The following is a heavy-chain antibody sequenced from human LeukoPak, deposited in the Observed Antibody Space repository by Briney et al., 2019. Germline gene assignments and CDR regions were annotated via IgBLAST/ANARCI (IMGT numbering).Heavy chain of an antibody. J-gene: IGHJ6*03. CDR3: AREDPSRVYYDYIDV. CDR2: IGSGTYYT. CDR1: RFSFSTYS. Sequence: GGSLRHSCAVSRFSFSTYSFNWVRQSPGKGLEWVSSIGSGTYYTYYAGSVKGPFTISRDDAKNNLYLQMDSLRAEDTGVYYCAREDPSRVYYDYIDVWGNGTTVTVSS. V-gene: IGHV3-21*01.